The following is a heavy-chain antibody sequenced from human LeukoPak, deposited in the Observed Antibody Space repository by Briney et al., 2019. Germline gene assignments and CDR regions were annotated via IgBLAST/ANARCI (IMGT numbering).Heavy chain of an antibody. V-gene: IGHV4-34*01. CDR3: ARGYQLLWGGWFDP. D-gene: IGHD2-2*01. CDR2: INHSEST. CDR1: GGSFSGHY. J-gene: IGHJ5*02. Sequence: SETLSLTCAVYGGSFSGHYWSWIRQPPGKGLEWIGEINHSESTNYNPSLKSRVVISVDTSKSQLSLKLTSVIAADTAVYYCARGYQLLWGGWFDPWGQGTLVTVSS.